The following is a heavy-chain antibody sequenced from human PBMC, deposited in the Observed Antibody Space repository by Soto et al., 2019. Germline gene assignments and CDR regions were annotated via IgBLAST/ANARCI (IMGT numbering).Heavy chain of an antibody. CDR2: INHSGST. J-gene: IGHJ4*02. Sequence: QVQLQQWGAGLLKPSETLSLTCAVYGGSFSGYYWSWIRQPPGKGLEWIGEINHSGSTNYNPSLKSRVTRSVDTSKNQFSLKLSSVTAADPAVYYCARVMRGSGSNFDYWGQGTLVTVSS. D-gene: IGHD6-19*01. CDR1: GGSFSGYY. V-gene: IGHV4-34*01. CDR3: ARVMRGSGSNFDY.